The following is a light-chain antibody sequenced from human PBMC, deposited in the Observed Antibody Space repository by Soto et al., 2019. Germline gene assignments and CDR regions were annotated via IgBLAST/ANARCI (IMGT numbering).Light chain of an antibody. J-gene: IGKJ1*01. CDR1: QSVNSNY. CDR3: QQYDKSPWT. V-gene: IGKV3-20*01. Sequence: EIVLTQSPGTLSLSPGEGATLSCRASQSVNSNYLAWFQQKPGQAPRLLIYSTSNRATGIPDGFSGSGSGTDFTLTISRLEPEDFVVYYCQQYDKSPWTFGQGTKVEIK. CDR2: STS.